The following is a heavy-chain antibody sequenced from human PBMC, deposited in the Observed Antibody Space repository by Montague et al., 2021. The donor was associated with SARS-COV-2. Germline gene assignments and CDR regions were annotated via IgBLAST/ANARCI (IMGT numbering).Heavy chain of an antibody. CDR3: ARVVGFDFDY. Sequence: TLSLTCTVSGGSISSGSYYWSWIRQPAGKGLEWIGRIYTSGSTNYNPSLKSRVTISVDTSKNQFSLKLISVTAADTAVYYCARVVGFDFDYWGQGTLVTVSS. D-gene: IGHD2-21*01. J-gene: IGHJ4*02. CDR2: IYTSGST. V-gene: IGHV4-61*02. CDR1: GGSISSGSYY.